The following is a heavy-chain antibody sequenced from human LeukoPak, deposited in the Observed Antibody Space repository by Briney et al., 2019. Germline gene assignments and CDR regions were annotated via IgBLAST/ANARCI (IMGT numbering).Heavy chain of an antibody. CDR2: IWYDGSNK. V-gene: IGHV3-33*08. Sequence: PGRSLRLSCAASGFTFSSYGMHWVRQAPGKGLEWVAVIWYDGSNKYYADSVKGRFTISRDNSKNTLYLQMNSLRAEDTAVYYCARGKAEWLVHLTNFDYWGQGTLVTVSS. CDR1: GFTFSSYG. J-gene: IGHJ4*02. D-gene: IGHD6-19*01. CDR3: ARGKAEWLVHLTNFDY.